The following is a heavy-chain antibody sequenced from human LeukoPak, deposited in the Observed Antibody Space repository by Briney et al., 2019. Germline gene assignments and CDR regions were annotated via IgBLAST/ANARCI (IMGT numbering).Heavy chain of an antibody. Sequence: PGGSLRLSCAASGFTFNTYNMNWVRQAPGKGLEWVSSISSSSSYIYYADSVKGRFTISRDNAKNSLYLQMNSLRAEDTAVYYCARGHDGDYRPWGQGTLVTVSS. CDR3: ARGHDGDYRP. CDR2: ISSSSSYI. V-gene: IGHV3-21*04. J-gene: IGHJ5*02. D-gene: IGHD4-17*01. CDR1: GFTFNTYN.